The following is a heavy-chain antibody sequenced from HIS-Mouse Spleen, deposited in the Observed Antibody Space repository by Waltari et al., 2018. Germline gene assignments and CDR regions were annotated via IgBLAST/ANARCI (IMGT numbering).Heavy chain of an antibody. V-gene: IGHV3-30*18. CDR2: ISYDGSNK. Sequence: QVPLVESGGGVVQPVRSLRLSCAASGVTCSSYGMHWVRRAPGKGLEWVAVISYDGSNKYYADSVKGRFTISRDNSKNTLYLQMNSLRAEDTAVYYCAKDRGSQFDYWGQGTLVTVSS. CDR1: GVTCSSYG. J-gene: IGHJ4*02. CDR3: AKDRGSQFDY. D-gene: IGHD1-26*01.